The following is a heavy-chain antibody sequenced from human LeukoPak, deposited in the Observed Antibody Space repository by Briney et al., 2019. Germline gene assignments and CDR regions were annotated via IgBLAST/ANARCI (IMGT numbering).Heavy chain of an antibody. Sequence: SETLSLTCAVYGGSFSGYYWGWIRQPPGKGLEWIGSIYYSGSTYYNPSLKSRVTMSVDTSKNQFSLRLSSVNAADTAVYYCARDILATSIAAPYYWGQGTLVTVSS. D-gene: IGHD6-13*01. CDR1: GGSFSGYY. V-gene: IGHV4-34*01. CDR2: IYYSGST. CDR3: ARDILATSIAAPYY. J-gene: IGHJ4*02.